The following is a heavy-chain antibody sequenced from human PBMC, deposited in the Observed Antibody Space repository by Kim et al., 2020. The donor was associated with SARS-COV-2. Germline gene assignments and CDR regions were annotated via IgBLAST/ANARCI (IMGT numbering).Heavy chain of an antibody. J-gene: IGHJ4*02. Sequence: KFQGRVTRTRDTSTSTVYMELSSLRSEDTAVYYCARAYYYDSSGYLVFDYWGQGTLVTVSS. CDR3: ARAYYYDSSGYLVFDY. D-gene: IGHD3-22*01. V-gene: IGHV1-46*01.